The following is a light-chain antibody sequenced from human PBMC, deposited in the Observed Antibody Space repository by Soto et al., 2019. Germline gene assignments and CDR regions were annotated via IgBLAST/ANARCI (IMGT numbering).Light chain of an antibody. CDR1: QSISSW. Sequence: DIQMTQSPSTLSASVGDRVTITCRASQSISSWLAWYQQKPGKAPKLLIYDASNLESGVPSRFSGSGSGTEFTLTISSLQPDDFATYYCQQYKSYPYTFGQGTKLEIK. CDR3: QQYKSYPYT. CDR2: DAS. J-gene: IGKJ2*01. V-gene: IGKV1-5*01.